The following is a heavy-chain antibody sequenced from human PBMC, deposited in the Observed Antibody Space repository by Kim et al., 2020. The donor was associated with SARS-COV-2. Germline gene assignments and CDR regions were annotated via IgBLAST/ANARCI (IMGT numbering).Heavy chain of an antibody. CDR2: INHNRDA. V-gene: IGHV4-34*01. J-gene: IGHJ4*02. CDR3: AINMYYFGSGSYLH. CDR1: GGSFSGFI. D-gene: IGHD3-10*01. Sequence: SETLSLTCAVYGGSFSGFIWSWIRQPPGKGLEWIGEINHNRDANYNPSLKSRVTISVDTSKNQFSLKLNSVTAADTAVYYCAINMYYFGSGSYLHWGQGTLITVSS.